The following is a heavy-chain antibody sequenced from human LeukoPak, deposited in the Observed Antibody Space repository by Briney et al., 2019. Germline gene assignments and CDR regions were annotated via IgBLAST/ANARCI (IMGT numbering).Heavy chain of an antibody. V-gene: IGHV3-30*02. CDR3: AKGGDDSIDY. CDR1: GFTLSNYG. CDR2: IRYDGSNK. Sequence: GGSLRLSCAASGFTLSNYGMHWVRQAPGKGLEWVTFIRYDGSNKYYADSVKGRFTISRDNSRTTLYLQMNSLRAEDTAVYYCAKGGDDSIDYWGQGTLVTVSS. D-gene: IGHD3-10*01. J-gene: IGHJ4*02.